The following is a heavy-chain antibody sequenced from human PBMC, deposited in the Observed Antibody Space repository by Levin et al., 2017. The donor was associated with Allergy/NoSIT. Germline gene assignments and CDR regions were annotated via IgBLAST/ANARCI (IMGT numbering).Heavy chain of an antibody. V-gene: IGHV4-34*01. Sequence: SETLSLTCAVYGGSFSDYYWTWFRQPPGKGLEWIGEINHSGSTSYNPSLKSRITISVDTSKKQFSLNLSSVTAADTAVYFCARGRQSGVSDIWGQGTLVTVSS. CDR2: INHSGST. J-gene: IGHJ4*02. CDR1: GGSFSDYY. CDR3: ARGRQSGVSDI. D-gene: IGHD5/OR15-5a*01.